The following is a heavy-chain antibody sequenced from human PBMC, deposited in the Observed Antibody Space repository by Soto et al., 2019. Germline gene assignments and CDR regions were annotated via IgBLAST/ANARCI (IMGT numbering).Heavy chain of an antibody. D-gene: IGHD2-21*02. CDR3: ARVCGGDCHYGMDV. Sequence: QVQLQESGPGLVKPSQTLSLTCTVSGGSISSGGYYWTWIRQHPGKGLEWIGYIYYSGSTYYNPSLKRRVTISVYTSKNQFSLKLSSVTAADTAVYYCARVCGGDCHYGMDVWGQGTTVTVSS. CDR1: GGSISSGGYY. CDR2: IYYSGST. V-gene: IGHV4-31*03. J-gene: IGHJ6*02.